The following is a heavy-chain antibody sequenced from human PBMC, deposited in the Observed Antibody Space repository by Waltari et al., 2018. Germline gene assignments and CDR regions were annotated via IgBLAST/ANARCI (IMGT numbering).Heavy chain of an antibody. CDR1: GFTFSSFW. Sequence: EEQLVESGGGLVQPGDSLRLSCAASGFTFSSFWMNWVRQAPGKGPLGVPRISTDASDTTYADSGKGRFTISRDNARNTLYLQMNRLRAEDTAVYFCARVSRRTYRSPVPGRHYYYGMDVWGQGTTVTVSS. V-gene: IGHV3-74*03. CDR2: ISTDASDT. J-gene: IGHJ6*02. CDR3: ARVSRRTYRSPVPGRHYYYGMDV. D-gene: IGHD1-1*01.